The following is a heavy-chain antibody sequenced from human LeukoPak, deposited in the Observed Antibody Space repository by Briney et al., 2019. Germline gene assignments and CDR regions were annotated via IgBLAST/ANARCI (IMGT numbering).Heavy chain of an antibody. V-gene: IGHV4-39*01. Sequence: SETLSLTCTVSGDSLSSTSYYWDWIRQPPGTGLEWIGSIYNSGTTYYNPSLKSRATISVDTSKTQFSLKVSSVTAADTAGHYCARHTYYYDSSGLYYFDYWGQGTLVTVSS. J-gene: IGHJ4*02. CDR3: ARHTYYYDSSGLYYFDY. CDR1: GDSLSSTSYY. CDR2: IYNSGTT. D-gene: IGHD3-22*01.